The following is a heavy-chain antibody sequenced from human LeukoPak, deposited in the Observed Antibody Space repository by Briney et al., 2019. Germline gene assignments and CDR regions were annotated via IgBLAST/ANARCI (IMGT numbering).Heavy chain of an antibody. CDR1: GFTFSSYW. Sequence: GGSLRLSCAASGFTFSSYWMSWVRQTPGKGLEWVAVISYDGSNKYYVDSVKGRFTISRDNSKNTLYLQMNNLRPDDTAIYYCAKLRTSGFDYWGQGTLVTVSS. CDR3: AKLRTSGFDY. V-gene: IGHV3-30*18. CDR2: ISYDGSNK. J-gene: IGHJ4*02. D-gene: IGHD1-1*01.